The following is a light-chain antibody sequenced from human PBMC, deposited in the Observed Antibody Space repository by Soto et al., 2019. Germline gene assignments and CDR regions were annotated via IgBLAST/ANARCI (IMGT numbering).Light chain of an antibody. CDR2: KAS. J-gene: IGKJ1*01. V-gene: IGKV1-5*03. CDR1: QSINIW. CDR3: QQYNDYPLT. Sequence: DIQMTQAPPNLSASVGDNVTITCRASQSINIWLAWYQQRPGKAPKFLIHKASSLEGGVPSRFIGSGSGTEFTLTISSLQPDDSAIYYCQQYNDYPLTFGQGTKVEV.